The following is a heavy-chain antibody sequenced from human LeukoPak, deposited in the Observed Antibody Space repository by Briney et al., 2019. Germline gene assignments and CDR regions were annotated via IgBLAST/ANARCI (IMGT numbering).Heavy chain of an antibody. J-gene: IGHJ3*02. Sequence: GRSLRLSCAASGFTFSSYGMHWVRQAPGKGLEWVAVIWYDGSNKYYADSVKGRFTISRDNSKNTLYLQMNSLRAEDTAVYHCASTVPYDAFDIWGQGTMVTVSS. CDR1: GFTFSSYG. D-gene: IGHD4-11*01. CDR2: IWYDGSNK. V-gene: IGHV3-33*01. CDR3: ASTVPYDAFDI.